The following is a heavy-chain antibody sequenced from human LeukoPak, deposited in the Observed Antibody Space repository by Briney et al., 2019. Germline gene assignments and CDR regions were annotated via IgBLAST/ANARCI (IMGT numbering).Heavy chain of an antibody. V-gene: IGHV4-61*02. Sequence: SETLSLTCTVSGGSISSGSYYWSWIRQPAGKGLEWLGRIYTSGSTNYNPSLKSRVTISVDTSKNQFSLKLSSVTAADTAVYYCARGPYYYDSSGYGSAEYFQHWGQGTLVTVSS. D-gene: IGHD3-22*01. CDR3: ARGPYYYDSSGYGSAEYFQH. J-gene: IGHJ1*01. CDR2: IYTSGST. CDR1: GGSISSGSYY.